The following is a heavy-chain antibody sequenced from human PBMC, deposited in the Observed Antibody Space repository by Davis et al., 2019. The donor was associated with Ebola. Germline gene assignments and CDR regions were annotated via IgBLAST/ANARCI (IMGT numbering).Heavy chain of an antibody. V-gene: IGHV3-23*01. CDR3: ARAPSGYSSSFDY. J-gene: IGHJ4*02. CDR1: GFTFSSYA. CDR2: ISGSGGST. Sequence: GESLKISCAASGFTFSSYAMSWVRQAPGKGLEWVSAISGSGGSTYYAGSVKGRFTISRDNSKNTLYLQMNSLRAEDTAVYYCARAPSGYSSSFDYWGQGTLVTVSS. D-gene: IGHD6-13*01.